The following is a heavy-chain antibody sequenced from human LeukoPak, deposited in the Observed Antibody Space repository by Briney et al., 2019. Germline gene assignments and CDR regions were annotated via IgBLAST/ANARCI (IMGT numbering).Heavy chain of an antibody. V-gene: IGHV5-51*01. CDR2: IYPGDFDT. J-gene: IGHJ4*02. D-gene: IGHD4-17*01. Sequence: GESLKISCKGSGYSFTSYWSAWVRQMPGKGLEWMGIIYPGDFDTRYSPSFQGQVTISADKSISTAYLQWSSLKASDTAVYYCARRAVTTGYFDYWGQGSLVTVSS. CDR1: GYSFTSYW. CDR3: ARRAVTTGYFDY.